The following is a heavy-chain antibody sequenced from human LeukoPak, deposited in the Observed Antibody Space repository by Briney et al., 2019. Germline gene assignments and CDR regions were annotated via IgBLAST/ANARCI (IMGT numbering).Heavy chain of an antibody. Sequence: KPSQTLSLTCTVSGVSISSGDYYWTWIRQHPGKGLEWIGYIYYSGSTYYNPSLKSRVTISLDTSKNQFSLKLTSVTAADTAVYYCARRYDPYALDFWGPGTMITVSS. V-gene: IGHV4-31*03. D-gene: IGHD3-3*01. CDR3: ARRYDPYALDF. J-gene: IGHJ3*01. CDR2: IYYSGST. CDR1: GVSISSGDYY.